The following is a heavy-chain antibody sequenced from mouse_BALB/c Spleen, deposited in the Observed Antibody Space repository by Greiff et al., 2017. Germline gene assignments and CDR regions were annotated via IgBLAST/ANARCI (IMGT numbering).Heavy chain of an antibody. D-gene: IGHD1-2*01. J-gene: IGHJ2*01. CDR3: ARLPSITTATYYFDY. V-gene: IGHV5-6*01. Sequence: EVMLVESGGDLVKPGGSLKLSCAASGFTFSSYGMSWVRQTPDKRLEWVATISSGGSYTYYPDSVKGRFTISRDNAKNTLYLQMSSLKSEDTAMYYCARLPSITTATYYFDYWGQGTTLTVSS. CDR2: ISSGGSYT. CDR1: GFTFSSYG.